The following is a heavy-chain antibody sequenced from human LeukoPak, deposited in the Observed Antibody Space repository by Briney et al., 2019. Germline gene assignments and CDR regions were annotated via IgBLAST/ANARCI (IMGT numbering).Heavy chain of an antibody. J-gene: IGHJ6*02. Sequence: GGSLRLSCAASGFSFSSYGMHWVRQAPGKGLEWVAVISYDGSNEYFADSVKGRFTVSRDNSKNTLYLQMNSLRAEDTAVYYCARSSGWYTGYYYGMDVWGQGTTVTVSS. CDR3: ARSSGWYTGYYYGMDV. CDR1: GFSFSSYG. D-gene: IGHD6-19*01. V-gene: IGHV3-30*03. CDR2: ISYDGSNE.